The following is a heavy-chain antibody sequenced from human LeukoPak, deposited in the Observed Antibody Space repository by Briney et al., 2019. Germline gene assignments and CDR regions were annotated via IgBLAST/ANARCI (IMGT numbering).Heavy chain of an antibody. CDR1: GYTFTGYY. CDR3: ARGPRGWYCSSTSCYEDYYFDY. J-gene: IGHJ4*02. D-gene: IGHD2-2*01. CDR2: INPNSSGT. V-gene: IGHV1-2*02. Sequence: ASVKVSCKASGYTFTGYYMHWVRQAPGQGLEWMGWINPNSSGTNYAQKFQGRVTMTRDTSISTAYMELSRLRSDDTAVYYCARGPRGWYCSSTSCYEDYYFDYWGQGTLVTVSS.